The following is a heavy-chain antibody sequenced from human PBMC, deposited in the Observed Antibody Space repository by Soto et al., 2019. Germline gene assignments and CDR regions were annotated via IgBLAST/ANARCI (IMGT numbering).Heavy chain of an antibody. J-gene: IGHJ6*02. CDR1: ELTFSSYG. CDR2: ISYDGSNK. D-gene: IGHD2-2*01. V-gene: IGHV3-30*18. CDR3: AKDLGYCISTSCYPNGMDV. Sequence: PGGSLRLSCAASELTFSSYGMHWVRKAPGKGLDWVAVISYDGSNKYYADSVKGRFTISRDNSKNTLYLQMNSLRAEDTAVYYCAKDLGYCISTSCYPNGMDVWGQGTTVTVSS.